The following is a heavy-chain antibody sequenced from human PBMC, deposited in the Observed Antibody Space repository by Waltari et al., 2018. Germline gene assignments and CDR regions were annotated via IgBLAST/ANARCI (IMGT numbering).Heavy chain of an antibody. CDR2: ISPTSAFI. V-gene: IGHV3-21*01. Sequence: EVQLVESGGGLVKPGGSLRLSCAASGFTLSDYSLNWVRQAPGKGLEWGSSISPTSAFIYYADSVRGRFTISRDNAKNSLFLQMNGLRADDTAVFYCSRHTPCHAGICPHAFDIWGQGTVVTVSS. CDR1: GFTLSDYS. CDR3: SRHTPCHAGICPHAFDI. D-gene: IGHD2-15*01. J-gene: IGHJ3*02.